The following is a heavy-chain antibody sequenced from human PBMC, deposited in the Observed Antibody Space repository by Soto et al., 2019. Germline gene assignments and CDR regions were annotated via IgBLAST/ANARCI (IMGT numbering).Heavy chain of an antibody. J-gene: IGHJ6*02. CDR1: GYTFTSYY. D-gene: IGHD6-13*01. V-gene: IGHV1-46*01. Sequence: ASVKVSCKASGYTFTSYYMHWVRQAPGQGLEWMGIINPSGGSTSYAQKFQGRVTMTRDTSTSTVYMELSSLGSEDTAVYYCAMNQKQQLVVDVWGQGTTVTVSS. CDR2: INPSGGST. CDR3: AMNQKQQLVVDV.